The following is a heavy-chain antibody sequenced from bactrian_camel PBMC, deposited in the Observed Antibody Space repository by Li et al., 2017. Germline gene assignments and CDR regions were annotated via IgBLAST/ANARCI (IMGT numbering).Heavy chain of an antibody. J-gene: IGHJ4*01. Sequence: VQLVESGGGSVQAGGSLRLSCVASGYDISSYCMGWFRQAPGKGLEWVSAINNVGDNTYYADSVKGRFTISRDNAKNTLYLQLTNLNTEDTAMYYCARTLRKDSACPSWGQGTQVTVS. CDR2: INNVGDNT. CDR1: GYDISSYC. CDR3: ARTLRKDSACPS. V-gene: IGHV3S1*01. D-gene: IGHD4*01.